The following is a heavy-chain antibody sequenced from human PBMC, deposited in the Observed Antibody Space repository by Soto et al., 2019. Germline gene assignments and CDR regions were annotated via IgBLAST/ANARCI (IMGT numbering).Heavy chain of an antibody. CDR1: GFTFSSYS. V-gene: IGHV3-48*01. D-gene: IGHD4-4*01. Sequence: PGGSLRLSCAASGFTFSSYSMNWVRQAPGKGLEWVSYISSSSSTIYYADSVKGRFTISRDNAKNSLYPQMNSLRAEDTAVYYCARVRTTATSRDWFDPWSQGTLVTVSS. J-gene: IGHJ5*02. CDR2: ISSSSSTI. CDR3: ARVRTTATSRDWFDP.